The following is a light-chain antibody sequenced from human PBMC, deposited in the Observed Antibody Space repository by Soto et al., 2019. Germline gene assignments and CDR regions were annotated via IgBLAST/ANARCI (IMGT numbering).Light chain of an antibody. CDR3: MQGTYWPPT. CDR2: TVS. J-gene: IGKJ1*01. CDR1: QSVVYSDGNAY. Sequence: EVVMTQSPPSLPVTLGQPAAISCRSSQSVVYSDGNAYLNWFHQRPGQSPRRLIYTVSKRDSGVPDRCSGGGSGTDFTLKISRVEAEDVGIYYCMQGTYWPPTFGQGTKVEI. V-gene: IGKV2-30*01.